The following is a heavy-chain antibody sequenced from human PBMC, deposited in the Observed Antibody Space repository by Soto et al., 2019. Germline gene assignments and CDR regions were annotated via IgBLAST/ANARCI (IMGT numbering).Heavy chain of an antibody. V-gene: IGHV4-39*01. CDR2: LYHSGSS. D-gene: IGHD4-4*01. Sequence: QLQLQESGPGLVKPSETLSLTCSVSGGSISSRTFWWAWIRQPPGKGLEWIGDLYHSGSSYSRPSLKSRVTLSGDTSKNQLSLKLNSVTATDTAVYYCARHPRDDYNYGGSGIFDYWGQGTLVTVSS. CDR3: ARHPRDDYNYGGSGIFDY. CDR1: GGSISSRTFW. J-gene: IGHJ4*02.